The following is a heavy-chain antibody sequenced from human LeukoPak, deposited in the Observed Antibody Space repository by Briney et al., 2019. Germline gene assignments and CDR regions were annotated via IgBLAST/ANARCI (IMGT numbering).Heavy chain of an antibody. CDR3: ARVGNSKAFDI. Sequence: PSETLSLTCTVSGGSIYGSVYYWGWIRQPPGKGLEWIEEINHSGSTNYNPSLKSRVTISVDTSKNQFSLKLSSVTAADTAVYYCARVGNSKAFDIWGQGTMVTVSS. CDR2: INHSGST. CDR1: GGSIYGSVYY. J-gene: IGHJ3*02. V-gene: IGHV4-34*01. D-gene: IGHD4-23*01.